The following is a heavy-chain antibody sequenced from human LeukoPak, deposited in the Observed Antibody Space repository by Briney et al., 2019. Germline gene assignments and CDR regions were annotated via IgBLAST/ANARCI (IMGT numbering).Heavy chain of an antibody. J-gene: IGHJ4*02. CDR3: ARGDYDILTGYAFDY. Sequence: SETLSLTCTVSGGSISSYYWSWIRQPPGKGLEWIGYIYYSGSTNYNPSLKSRVTISVDTSKNQFSLKLSSVTAADTAVYYCARGDYDILTGYAFDYCGQGTLVTVSS. CDR2: IYYSGST. V-gene: IGHV4-59*01. CDR1: GGSISSYY. D-gene: IGHD3-9*01.